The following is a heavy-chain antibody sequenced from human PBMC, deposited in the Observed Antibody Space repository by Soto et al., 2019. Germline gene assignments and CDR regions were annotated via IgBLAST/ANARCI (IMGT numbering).Heavy chain of an antibody. V-gene: IGHV3-7*01. D-gene: IGHD2-2*01. CDR1: GFTFSSYW. J-gene: IGHJ4*02. CDR3: ARDGLIGYCSSTRCYFRDFYDY. Sequence: EVQLVESGGGLVQPGGSLRLSCAASGFTFSSYWMSWVRQAPGKGLEWVANIKQDGSEKYYVDSVKGRFTISRDNAKNSLYLQMNSLRAEDTAVYYCARDGLIGYCSSTRCYFRDFYDYWGQGTLVTVSS. CDR2: IKQDGSEK.